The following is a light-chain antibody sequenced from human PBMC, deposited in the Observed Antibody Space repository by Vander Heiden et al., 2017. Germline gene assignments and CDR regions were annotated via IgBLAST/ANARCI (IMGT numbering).Light chain of an antibody. V-gene: IGKV1-8*01. Sequence: AIRMTQSPSSLYASTGDRVTITCRASQGISSYLALYQQKPGKAPKLLIYAASTLQSGVPSRFSGSGSGTDFTLTISCLQSEDFATYYCQQYYSYPRTFGQGTRLEIK. CDR1: QGISSY. J-gene: IGKJ5*01. CDR2: AAS. CDR3: QQYYSYPRT.